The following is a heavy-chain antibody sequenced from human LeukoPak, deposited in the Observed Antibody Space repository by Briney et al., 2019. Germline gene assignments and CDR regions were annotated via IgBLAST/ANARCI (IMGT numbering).Heavy chain of an antibody. V-gene: IGHV1-18*01. CDR1: GYTFATYA. CDR2: ISAYNGDT. Sequence: ASVTVSCKASGYTFATYAVTGVGQARGQGPEWMGWISAYNGDTDYAQKCQGRVPMTSDTSTSTAYMELRSLRSDDTAVYYCARVPDSWGQGTLVTVSS. CDR3: ARVPDS. J-gene: IGHJ4*02.